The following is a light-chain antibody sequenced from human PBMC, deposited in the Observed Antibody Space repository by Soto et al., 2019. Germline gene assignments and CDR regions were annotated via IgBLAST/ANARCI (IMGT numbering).Light chain of an antibody. V-gene: IGKV2-28*01. CDR1: QSLLHSNGYNY. CDR3: MQALQTPLT. J-gene: IGKJ3*01. CDR2: LGS. Sequence: DIVMTQSPLSLPVTPGEPASISCRSSQSLLHSNGYNYLDWYLQKPGQSPQLLIYLGSNRASGVTDRFSGSGSGNDFTLKISRVEAEYVGVYYCMQALQTPLTFGPGTKVDIK.